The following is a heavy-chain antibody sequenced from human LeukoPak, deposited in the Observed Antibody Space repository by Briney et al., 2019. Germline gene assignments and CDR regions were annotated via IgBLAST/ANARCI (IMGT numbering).Heavy chain of an antibody. J-gene: IGHJ4*02. D-gene: IGHD1-26*01. CDR1: GFTFSSYW. CDR3: VKDSPPRYSGSPPAY. Sequence: GGSLRLSCAASGFTFSSYWMSWVRQAPGKGLEWVANISKDGGEKYYVDSVKGRFTISRDNAKNSLYLQMNSLRADDTAVYYCVKDSPPRYSGSPPAYWGQGTLVTVSS. V-gene: IGHV3-7*03. CDR2: ISKDGGEK.